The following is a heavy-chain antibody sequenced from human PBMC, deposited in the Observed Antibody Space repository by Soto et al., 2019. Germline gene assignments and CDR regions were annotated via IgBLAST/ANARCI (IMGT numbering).Heavy chain of an antibody. CDR1: GYTFTSYD. J-gene: IGHJ4*02. V-gene: IGHV1-8*01. CDR2: MNPNSGNT. CDR3: ARVRGPWYSGSYRYDY. D-gene: IGHD1-26*01. Sequence: QVQLVQSGAEVKKPGASVKVSCTASGYTFTSYDINWVRQAPGQGLEWMGWMNPNSGNTGYAQKFQGRVTMTRNTSISTAYMELSSLRSEDTAVYYCARVRGPWYSGSYRYDYWGQGPLVTVSS.